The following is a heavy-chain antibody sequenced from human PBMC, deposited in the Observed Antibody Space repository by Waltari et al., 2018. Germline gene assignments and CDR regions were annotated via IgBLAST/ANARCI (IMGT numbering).Heavy chain of an antibody. D-gene: IGHD5-12*01. CDR3: ARTGARWLQFAAFDI. V-gene: IGHV3-7*01. J-gene: IGHJ3*02. Sequence: EVLLVESGGGLVQTGGSLRLSCEAFRFTFSNLWVNWVRQAPGKGLEWVANINQDGSEEYYVDSVKGRFTISRDNAKNSLYLEMKTLRAEDTAIYYCARTGARWLQFAAFDIWGQGTMVTVSS. CDR1: RFTFSNLW. CDR2: INQDGSEE.